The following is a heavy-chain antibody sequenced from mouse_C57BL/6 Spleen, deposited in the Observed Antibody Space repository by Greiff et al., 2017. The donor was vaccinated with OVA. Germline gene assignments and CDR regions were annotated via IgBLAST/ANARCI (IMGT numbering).Heavy chain of an antibody. V-gene: IGHV1-61*01. CDR1: GYTFTSYW. CDR3: ARSYYSNFDY. J-gene: IGHJ2*01. CDR2: IYPSDSET. Sequence: QVQLQQPGAELVRPGSSVKLSCKASGYTFTSYWMAWVKQRPGQGLEWIGNIYPSDSETHYNQKFKDKATLTVDKSSSTAYMQLSSLTSEDSAVYYCARSYYSNFDYWGRGTTLTVSS. D-gene: IGHD2-5*01.